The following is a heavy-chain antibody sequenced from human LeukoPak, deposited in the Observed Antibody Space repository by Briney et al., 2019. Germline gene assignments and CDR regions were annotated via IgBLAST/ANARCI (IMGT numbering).Heavy chain of an antibody. D-gene: IGHD3-10*01. CDR3: ARDEALWFGELLLSPLFDY. J-gene: IGHJ4*02. CDR1: GFTFSSYS. Sequence: QSGGSLRLSCAASGFTFSSYSMNWVRQAPGKGLEWVSYISSSSSTIYYADSVKGRFTISRDNAKNSLYLQMNSLRAEDTAVYYCARDEALWFGELLLSPLFDYWGQGTLVTVSS. CDR2: ISSSSSTI. V-gene: IGHV3-48*01.